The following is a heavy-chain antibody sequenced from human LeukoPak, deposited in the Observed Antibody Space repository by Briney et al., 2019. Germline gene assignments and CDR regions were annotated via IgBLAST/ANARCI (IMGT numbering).Heavy chain of an antibody. J-gene: IGHJ4*02. D-gene: IGHD6-13*01. CDR1: GFTFSSYS. CDR3: ATYSSSWTGIDY. V-gene: IGHV3-48*01. CDR2: ISSSGSTI. Sequence: GGSLRLSCAASGFTFSSYSMNWVRQAPGKGLEWVSYISSSGSTIYYADSVKGRFTISRDNAKNSLYLQMNSLKTEDTAVYYCATYSSSWTGIDYWGQGTLVTVSS.